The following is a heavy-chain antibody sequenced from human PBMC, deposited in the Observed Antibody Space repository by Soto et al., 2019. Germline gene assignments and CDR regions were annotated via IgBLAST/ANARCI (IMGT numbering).Heavy chain of an antibody. J-gene: IGHJ4*02. CDR1: GGTFSSYA. V-gene: IGHV1-69*01. D-gene: IGHD3-22*01. CDR2: IIPMFDTA. Sequence: QVQLVQSGAEVKKPGSSVKVSCKASGGTFSSYAFSWVRQAPGQGLEWMGGIIPMFDTANYAQKFQDRVTISADETTSTAYMELSSLTSEDMAVYYCARSLTYYYETSGYYLGNIWGQGTLVTVSS. CDR3: ARSLTYYYETSGYYLGNI.